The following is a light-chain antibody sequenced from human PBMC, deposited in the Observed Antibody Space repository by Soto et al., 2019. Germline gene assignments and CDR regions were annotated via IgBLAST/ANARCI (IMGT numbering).Light chain of an antibody. CDR2: DAS. CDR3: QHYYSYSGT. Sequence: ASQNIETGLAWYQQKPGKAPNLLIYDASTLESGVSSRFSGSGSGTEFTLTISSLQPDDIATYYCQHYYSYSGTFGQGTKLDIK. V-gene: IGKV1-5*01. J-gene: IGKJ1*01. CDR1: QNIETG.